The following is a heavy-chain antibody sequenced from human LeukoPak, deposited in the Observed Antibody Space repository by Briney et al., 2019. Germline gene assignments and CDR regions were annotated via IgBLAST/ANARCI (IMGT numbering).Heavy chain of an antibody. J-gene: IGHJ4*02. CDR3: ARERWLDY. Sequence: PSKTLSLTCTVSGGSISSYYWSWIRQPPGKGLDWIGHIYYSGSTNYNPSLKSRVTISVDTSKNQFSLKLSSVTAADTAVYYCARERWLDYWGQGTLVTVSS. V-gene: IGHV4-59*12. CDR1: GGSISSYY. D-gene: IGHD5-24*01. CDR2: IYYSGST.